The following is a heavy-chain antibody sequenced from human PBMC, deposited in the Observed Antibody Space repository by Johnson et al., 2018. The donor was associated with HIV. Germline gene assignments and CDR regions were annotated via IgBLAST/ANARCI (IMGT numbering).Heavy chain of an antibody. D-gene: IGHD3-22*01. Sequence: VQLVESRGGVVQPGGSLRLSCAASGFTFSSYAMSWVRQAPGKGLEWVSAISGSGGSTYYADSVKGRFTISRDNSKNTLYLQMNSLRAEDTAVYYCAKDPYYYDSSGYSPAFDIWGQGTMVTVSS. CDR1: GFTFSSYA. CDR2: ISGSGGST. CDR3: AKDPYYYDSSGYSPAFDI. J-gene: IGHJ3*02. V-gene: IGHV3-23*04.